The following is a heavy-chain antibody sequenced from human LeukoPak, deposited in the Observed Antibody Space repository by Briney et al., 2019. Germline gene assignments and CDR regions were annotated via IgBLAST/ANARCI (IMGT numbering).Heavy chain of an antibody. CDR1: GYSFTSYW. D-gene: IGHD6-6*01. J-gene: IGHJ4*02. V-gene: IGHV5-51*01. Sequence: GASLKISCKGSGYSFTSYWIGWVRQMPGKGLEWMGIIYTGDSDTRYSPSFQGQVTISADKSISTTYLQWSSLKASDTAMYYCARHVAWSSSYYFDYWGQGTLVTVSS. CDR2: IYTGDSDT. CDR3: ARHVAWSSSYYFDY.